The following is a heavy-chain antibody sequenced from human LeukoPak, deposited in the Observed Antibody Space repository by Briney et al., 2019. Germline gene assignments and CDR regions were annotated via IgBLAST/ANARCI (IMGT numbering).Heavy chain of an antibody. CDR1: GYTFTSYA. J-gene: IGHJ6*02. V-gene: IGHV7-4-1*02. CDR2: INTNTGNP. D-gene: IGHD2-2*01. Sequence: GASVKVSCKASGYTFTSYAMNWARQAPGQGLEWMGWINTNTGNPTYAQGFTGRFVFSLVTSVSTAYLQISSLKAEDTAVYYCASLPRGDIVVVPAAGYGMDVWGQGTTVTVSS. CDR3: ASLPRGDIVVVPAAGYGMDV.